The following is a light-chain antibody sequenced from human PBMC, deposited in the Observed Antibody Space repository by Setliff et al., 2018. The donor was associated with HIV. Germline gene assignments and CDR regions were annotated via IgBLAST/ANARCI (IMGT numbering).Light chain of an antibody. Sequence: QSALTQPASVSGSPGQSIAISCTGTSSDVGAFDLVSWFQQHPGKAPRLMIYEVNKRPSGVSDRFSASKSGNTASLTISGLLSEDEADYYCCSFTKTTTYVFGTGTKVTVL. V-gene: IGLV2-14*02. CDR1: SSDVGAFDL. CDR2: EVN. CDR3: CSFTKTTTYV. J-gene: IGLJ1*01.